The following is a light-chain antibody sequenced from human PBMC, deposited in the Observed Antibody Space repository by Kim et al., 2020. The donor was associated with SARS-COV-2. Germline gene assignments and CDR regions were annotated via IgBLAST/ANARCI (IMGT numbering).Light chain of an antibody. J-gene: IGLJ2*01. CDR3: QAWDTSAVL. V-gene: IGLV3-1*01. CDR2: QDK. Sequence: SVSPGQTASITCSGDELGDKYFCWYQKRPGQSPVLVIYQDKERPSGIPERFSGSNAGSTASLTISGTQAMDEADYYCQAWDTSAVLFGGGTKLTVL. CDR1: ELGDKY.